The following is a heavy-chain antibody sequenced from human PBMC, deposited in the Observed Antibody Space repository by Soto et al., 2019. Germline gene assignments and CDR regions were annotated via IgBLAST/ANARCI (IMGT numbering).Heavy chain of an antibody. V-gene: IGHV3-11*06. CDR2: ISGSSDNI. Sequence: PGGSLILSCAASGFIFSDYFLSWIRQAPGKGLEWVSLISGSSDNIKYADSVKGRFTISRDNAKNSLYLQMNSLRAEDTAVYYCVRDSARIVVVPPVHADNWLHHWSQGP. D-gene: IGHD2-2*01. CDR1: GFIFSDYF. J-gene: IGHJ5*02. CDR3: VRDSARIVVVPPVHADNWLHH.